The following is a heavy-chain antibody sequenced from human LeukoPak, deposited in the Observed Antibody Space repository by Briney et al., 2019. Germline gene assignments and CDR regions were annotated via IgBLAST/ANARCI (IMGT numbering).Heavy chain of an antibody. CDR2: ISGSGGST. D-gene: IGHD3-10*01. CDR1: GFTFSTYA. CDR3: AKQYYGSGSYYVRFDY. J-gene: IGHJ4*02. V-gene: IGHV3-23*01. Sequence: GSLRLSCAASGFTFSTYAMSWVRQAPGKGLEWVSVISGSGGSTYYAGSMKGRFTISRDNSKNTLYLQMNSLRAEDTAVYYCAKQYYGSGSYYVRFDYWGQGTLVTVSS.